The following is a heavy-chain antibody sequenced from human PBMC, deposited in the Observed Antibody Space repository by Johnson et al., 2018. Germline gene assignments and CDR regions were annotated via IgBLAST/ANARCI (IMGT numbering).Heavy chain of an antibody. CDR3: ARGQLHAFDI. CDR2: ISYAGSNK. V-gene: IGHV3-30-3*01. CDR1: GFTFSSYA. J-gene: IGHJ3*02. Sequence: QVQLVQSGGGVVQPGRSLRLSCAASGFTFSSYAMHWVRQAPGKGLEWVAVISYAGSNKYYADSVKGRFTISRDNSKNTLYQQMNSLRAEDTAVYYCARGQLHAFDIWGQGTMVTVSS.